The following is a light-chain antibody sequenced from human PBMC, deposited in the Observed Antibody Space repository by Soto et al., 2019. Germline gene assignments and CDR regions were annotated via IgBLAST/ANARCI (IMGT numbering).Light chain of an antibody. V-gene: IGLV2-23*01. CDR2: EGN. J-gene: IGLJ1*01. Sequence: SALTQPASVSGSPGQSITISCTGTSSDVGSYNLVSLYQQHPVKAPKLMIYEGNKRPSGVSNLFSGSNSGNTASLTISGLQAEDEADYSCCSYASRDTYVFGTGTKSPS. CDR1: SSDVGSYNL. CDR3: CSYASRDTYV.